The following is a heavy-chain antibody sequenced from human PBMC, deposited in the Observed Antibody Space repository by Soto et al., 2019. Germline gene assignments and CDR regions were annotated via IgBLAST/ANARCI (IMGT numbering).Heavy chain of an antibody. J-gene: IGHJ3*01. CDR1: GGPISSYY. CDR2: IYNSGSN. CDR3: ATDSSGDPDAFAV. D-gene: IGHD3-22*01. V-gene: IGHV4-59*08. Sequence: QVQLQESGPGLVKPSETLSLTCTVSGGPISSYYWSWIRQPPGKGLEWIGYIYNSGSNNYNPSLKSRITISADPSTTPFSRQLSSVTAADTAVYYCATDSSGDPDAFAVWGQGTMVTVSS.